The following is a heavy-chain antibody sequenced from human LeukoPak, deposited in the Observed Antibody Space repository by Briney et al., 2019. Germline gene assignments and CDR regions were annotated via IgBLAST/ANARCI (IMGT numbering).Heavy chain of an antibody. CDR3: ARDFDALDT. CDR1: GYTFTSYG. Sequence: ASVKVSCKASGYTFTSYGISWVRQAPGQGLEWMGWISAYNGNTNYAQKFQGRITMTRDTSTDTAYVELSSLRSEDTAVYFCARDFDALDTWGQGTMVTVSS. J-gene: IGHJ3*02. V-gene: IGHV1-18*01. CDR2: ISAYNGNT.